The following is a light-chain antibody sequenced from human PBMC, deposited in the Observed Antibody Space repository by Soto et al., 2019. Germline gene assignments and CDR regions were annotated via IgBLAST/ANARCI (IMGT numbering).Light chain of an antibody. CDR2: DAS. CDR1: QSITTF. CDR3: QQYSTYPLT. Sequence: DIQMTQSPSTLSASIGDRVTITCRASQSITTFLAWYQQKPGKDPQILIYDASKLEPGVPSRLSGGGSGTEFSLTISTLQPDDFATYYCQQYSTYPLTFGGGTRVEIK. J-gene: IGKJ4*01. V-gene: IGKV1-5*01.